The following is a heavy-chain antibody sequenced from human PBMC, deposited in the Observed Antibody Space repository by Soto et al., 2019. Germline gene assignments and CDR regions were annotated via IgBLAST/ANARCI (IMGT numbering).Heavy chain of an antibody. J-gene: IGHJ4*01. CDR3: ARAAPRYCSGGSCYSGRDL. CDR2: INHSGST. D-gene: IGHD2-15*01. V-gene: IGHV4-34*01. Sequence: SETLSLTCSVSGDTIRSDYWNWIRQPPGKRLEWIGEINHSGSTNYNPSLKSRVTISVDTSKNQFSLKLSSVTAADTAVYYCARAAPRYCSGGSCYSGRDLWGQGTLVTVSS. CDR1: GDTIRSDY.